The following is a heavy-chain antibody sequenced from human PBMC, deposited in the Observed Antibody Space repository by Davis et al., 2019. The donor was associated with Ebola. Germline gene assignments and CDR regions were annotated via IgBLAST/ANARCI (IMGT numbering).Heavy chain of an antibody. CDR2: INHSGST. Sequence: PSDTLSLTCTVSGGSISSSSYYWSWIRQPPGKGLEWIGEINHSGSTNYNPSLKSRVTISVDTSKNQFSLKLSSVTAADTAVYYCARGRPFLWFRELFNWFDPWGQGTLVTVSS. CDR3: ARGRPFLWFRELFNWFDP. D-gene: IGHD3-10*01. V-gene: IGHV4-39*07. J-gene: IGHJ5*02. CDR1: GGSISSSSYY.